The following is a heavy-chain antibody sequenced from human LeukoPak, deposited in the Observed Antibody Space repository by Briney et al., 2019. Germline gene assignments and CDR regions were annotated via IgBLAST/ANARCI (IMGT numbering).Heavy chain of an antibody. J-gene: IGHJ6*02. V-gene: IGHV3-66*01. D-gene: IGHD6-13*01. CDR3: ARDSSSWYIDYYYGMDV. CDR2: IYSGGST. CDR1: GFTVSSNY. Sequence: GGPLRLSCAASGFTVSSNYMSWVRQAPGKGLEWVSVIYSGGSTYYADSVKGRFTISRDNSKNTLYLQMNSLRAEDTAVYYCARDSSSWYIDYYYGMDVWGQGTTVTVSS.